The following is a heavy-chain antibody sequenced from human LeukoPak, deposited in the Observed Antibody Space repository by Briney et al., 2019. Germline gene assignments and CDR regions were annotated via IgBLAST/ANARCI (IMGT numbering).Heavy chain of an antibody. CDR2: INTNTGNP. D-gene: IGHD2-15*01. Sequence: GASVKVSCKASGYTFPGYPINWVRQAPGQGLEWMGWINTNTGNPTYAQGFTGRFVLSLDTSVSTACLQISNLKAEDTAVYYCARGDLGFCSGGSCYSIYWGQGTLVTVSS. CDR1: GYTFPGYP. J-gene: IGHJ4*02. V-gene: IGHV7-4-1*02. CDR3: ARGDLGFCSGGSCYSIY.